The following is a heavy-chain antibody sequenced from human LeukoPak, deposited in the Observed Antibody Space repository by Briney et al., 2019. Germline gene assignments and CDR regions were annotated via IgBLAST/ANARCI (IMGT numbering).Heavy chain of an antibody. V-gene: IGHV4-34*01. Sequence: PSETLSLTCAVYGGSFSGYYWSWIRQPPGKGLEWIGEINHSGSTNYNPSLKSRVTISVDTSKNQFSLKLSSVTAADTAVYYCARANPMTPFDYWGQGTLVTVSS. CDR2: INHSGST. CDR3: ARANPMTPFDY. J-gene: IGHJ4*02. CDR1: GGSFSGYY. D-gene: IGHD3-22*01.